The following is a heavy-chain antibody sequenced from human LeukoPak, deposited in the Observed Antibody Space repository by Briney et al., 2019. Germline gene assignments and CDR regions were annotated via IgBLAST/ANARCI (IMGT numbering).Heavy chain of an antibody. V-gene: IGHV1-69*05. D-gene: IGHD2-2*01. CDR2: IIPIFGTA. Sequence: VASVKGSCKASGGTFSSYAISWVRQAPGQGLEWMGGIIPIFGTANYAQKFQGRVTITTDESTSTAYMELSSLRSEDTAVYYCARPRGYCSSTSCYTPFDYWGQGTLVTVSS. J-gene: IGHJ4*02. CDR3: ARPRGYCSSTSCYTPFDY. CDR1: GGTFSSYA.